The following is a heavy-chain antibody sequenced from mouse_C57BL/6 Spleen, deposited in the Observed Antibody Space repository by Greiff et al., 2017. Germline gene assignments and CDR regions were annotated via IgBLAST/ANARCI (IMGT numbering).Heavy chain of an antibody. CDR3: AREGTGTWFAY. D-gene: IGHD4-1*01. CDR2: IYPGDGDT. V-gene: IGHV1-80*01. Sequence: VHLVESGAELVKPGASVKISCKASGYAFSSYWMNWVKQRPGKGLEWIGQIYPGDGDTNYNGKFKGKATLTADKSSSTAYMQLSSLTSEDSAVYFCAREGTGTWFAYWGQGTLVTVSA. J-gene: IGHJ3*01. CDR1: GYAFSSYW.